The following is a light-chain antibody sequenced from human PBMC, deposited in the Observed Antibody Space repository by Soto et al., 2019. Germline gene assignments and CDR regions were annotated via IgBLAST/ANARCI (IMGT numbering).Light chain of an antibody. Sequence: EIVLTQSPDTLSVSPGEGATLSCRASQSVITNLAWYQQRPGQAPRLLIYRASTRAAGLPDRFSGSGSGTEFTLTISSLQSEDFAIYYCQQYNDFQYTFGQGTSLEMK. CDR1: QSVITN. CDR2: RAS. J-gene: IGKJ2*01. V-gene: IGKV3-15*01. CDR3: QQYNDFQYT.